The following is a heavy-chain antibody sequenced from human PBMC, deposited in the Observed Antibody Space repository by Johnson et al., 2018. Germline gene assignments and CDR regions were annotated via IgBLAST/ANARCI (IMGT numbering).Heavy chain of an antibody. CDR3: ARVFWSGYYNYYYMDV. CDR1: GFTFSSYA. D-gene: IGHD3-3*01. Sequence: EVQLLESGGGLVQPGGSLRLSCAASGFTFSSYAMSWVRQAPGKGLEWVSAISGSGGSTYYADSVKGRFTISRDNSKNTLYLQMNSLRAEDTAVYYCARVFWSGYYNYYYMDVWGKGTTVTVSS. CDR2: ISGSGGST. J-gene: IGHJ6*03. V-gene: IGHV3-23*01.